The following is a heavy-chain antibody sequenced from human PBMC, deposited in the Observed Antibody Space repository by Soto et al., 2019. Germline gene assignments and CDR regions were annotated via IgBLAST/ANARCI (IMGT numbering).Heavy chain of an antibody. D-gene: IGHD6-6*01. CDR3: AREQLVHYYYYGMDV. CDR2: INPNSGGT. J-gene: IGHJ6*02. CDR1: GYTFTGYY. Sequence: ASVKVSCKASGYTFTGYYMHWVRQAPGQGLEWMGWINPNSGGTNYAQKFQGWVTITKDTSISTAYMELSRLRSDDTAVYYCAREQLVHYYYYGMDVWGQGTTVTVFS. V-gene: IGHV1-2*04.